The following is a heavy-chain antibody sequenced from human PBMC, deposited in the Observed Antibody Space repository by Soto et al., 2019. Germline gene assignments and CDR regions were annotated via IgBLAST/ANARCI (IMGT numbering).Heavy chain of an antibody. D-gene: IGHD3-22*01. V-gene: IGHV3-74*01. CDR1: GFTFSSYW. Sequence: GGSLRLSCAASGFTFSSYWMHWVRQAPGKGLVWVSRINSDGSSTSYADSVKGRFTISRDNAKNTLYLQMNSLRAEDTAVYYCARDSAFDDTGSYIHSRRQGTLVTVSP. CDR2: INSDGSST. J-gene: IGHJ5*01. CDR3: ARDSAFDDTGSYIHS.